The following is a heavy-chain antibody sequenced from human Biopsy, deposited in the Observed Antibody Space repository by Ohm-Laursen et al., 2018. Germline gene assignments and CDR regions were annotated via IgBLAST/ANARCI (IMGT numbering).Heavy chain of an antibody. D-gene: IGHD6-19*01. CDR2: ISDDGRNK. J-gene: IGHJ5*01. CDR3: AREQPALSGGGSWFDS. CDR1: GFSLSSYG. Sequence: RSLRLSCAASGFSLSSYGMHWVRQAPGKGLEWVAVISDDGRNKYYVDSVKGRFTISRDNPKNSLYLQMNSPRADDSAVYFCAREQPALSGGGSWFDSWGQGTLVIVSS. V-gene: IGHV3-30*03.